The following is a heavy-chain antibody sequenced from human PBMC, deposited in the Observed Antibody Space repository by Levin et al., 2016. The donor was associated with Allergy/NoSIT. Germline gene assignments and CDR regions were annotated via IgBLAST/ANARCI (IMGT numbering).Heavy chain of an antibody. Sequence: GGSLRLSCTASGFSFSSSEMNWVRQAPGKGLEWVSYISSSGYTIHYADSVEGRFTISRDNAKNSLYLQMSSLRADDTAVYYCARDHSVDYWGQGTLVTVSS. V-gene: IGHV3-48*03. J-gene: IGHJ4*02. CDR1: GFSFSSSE. CDR3: ARDHSVDY. CDR2: ISSSGYTI.